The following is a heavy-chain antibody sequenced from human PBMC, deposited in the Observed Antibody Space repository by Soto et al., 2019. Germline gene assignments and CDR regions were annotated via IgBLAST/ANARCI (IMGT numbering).Heavy chain of an antibody. D-gene: IGHD3-22*01. J-gene: IGHJ3*02. CDR2: INPSGGST. CDR3: ARGGRYYDSSGYSNDAFDI. CDR1: GYTFTSYY. V-gene: IGHV1-46*01. Sequence: ASVKVSCKASGYTFTSYYMHWVRQAPGQGLEGMGIINPSGGSTSYAQKVQGRVTMTRDTSTSTVYMELSSLRSEDTAVYYCARGGRYYDSSGYSNDAFDIWGQRPMVTVSS.